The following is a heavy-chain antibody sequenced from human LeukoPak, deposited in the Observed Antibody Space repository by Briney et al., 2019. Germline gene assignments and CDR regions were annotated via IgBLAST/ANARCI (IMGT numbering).Heavy chain of an antibody. D-gene: IGHD6-19*01. CDR1: GNTFTGYY. CDR2: INPNSGGT. CDR3: ARGREQWLATYYFDY. J-gene: IGHJ4*02. V-gene: IGHV1-2*02. Sequence: GASVKVSCKASGNTFTGYYMHWVRQAPGQGLEWMGWINPNSGGTNCAQKFQGRVTMTRDTSISTAYMELSRLRSDDTAVYYCARGREQWLATYYFDYWGQGTLVTVSS.